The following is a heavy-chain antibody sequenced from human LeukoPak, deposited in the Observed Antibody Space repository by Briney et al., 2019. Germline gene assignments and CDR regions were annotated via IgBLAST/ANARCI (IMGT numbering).Heavy chain of an antibody. J-gene: IGHJ4*02. Sequence: ASVKVSCKASGYTFTSYGISWVRQAPGQGLEWMGWISAYNGNTNYAQELQGRVTMTTDTSTSTAYMELRSLRSDDTAVYYCAREIYYYDSSGYWGGFDYWGQGTLVTVSS. CDR1: GYTFTSYG. D-gene: IGHD3-22*01. CDR3: AREIYYYDSSGYWGGFDY. V-gene: IGHV1-18*01. CDR2: ISAYNGNT.